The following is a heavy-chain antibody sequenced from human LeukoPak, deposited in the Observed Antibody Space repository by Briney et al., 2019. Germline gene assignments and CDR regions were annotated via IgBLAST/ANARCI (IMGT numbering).Heavy chain of an antibody. CDR1: GYTFTSYG. V-gene: IGHV1-18*01. Sequence: ASVKVSCKASGYTFTSYGISWVRQAPGQGLEWMGWISAHNGNTNYAQKLQGRVTMTTDTSTSIVYMELRSLRSDDTAVYYCARDPEVGATVFDYWGQGTLVTVSS. D-gene: IGHD1-26*01. J-gene: IGHJ4*02. CDR2: ISAHNGNT. CDR3: ARDPEVGATVFDY.